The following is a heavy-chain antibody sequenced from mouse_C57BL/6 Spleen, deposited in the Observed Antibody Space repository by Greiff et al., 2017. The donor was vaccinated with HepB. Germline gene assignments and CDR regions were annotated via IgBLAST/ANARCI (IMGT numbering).Heavy chain of an antibody. CDR1: GYAFSSSW. J-gene: IGHJ4*01. Sequence: VKLQESGPELVEPGASVKISCKASGYAFSSSWMNWVKQRPGKGLEWIGRIYPGDGDTNYNGKFKGKATLTADKSSSTAYMQLSSLTSEDSAVYFCARERTTLGAMDYWGQGTSVTVSS. V-gene: IGHV1-82*01. CDR2: IYPGDGDT. CDR3: ARERTTLGAMDY. D-gene: IGHD5-5*01.